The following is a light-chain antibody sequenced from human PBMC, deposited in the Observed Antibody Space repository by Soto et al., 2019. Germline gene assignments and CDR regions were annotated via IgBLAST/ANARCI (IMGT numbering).Light chain of an antibody. CDR2: LKSDGSH. CDR1: SGHSSYA. J-gene: IGLJ2*01. V-gene: IGLV4-69*01. Sequence: QSVLTQSPSASASLGASVKLTCTLSSGHSSYAIAWHQQQSEKGPRYLMKLKSDGSHTKGDGIPDRFSGSSSGAERYLTISSLQSEDEADYYCQTWGTGIQVFGGGTKLTVL. CDR3: QTWGTGIQV.